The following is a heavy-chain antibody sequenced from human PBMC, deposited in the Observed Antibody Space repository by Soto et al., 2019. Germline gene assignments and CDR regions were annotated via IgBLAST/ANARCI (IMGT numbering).Heavy chain of an antibody. V-gene: IGHV4-30-4*01. Sequence: TLSLTCTVSGGSISSGDYYWSWIRQPPGKGLEWIGYIYYSGSTYYNPSLKSRVTISVDTSKNQFSLKLSSVTAADTAVYYCARDRNGDWFDPWGQGTLVTVSS. D-gene: IGHD2-8*01. CDR3: ARDRNGDWFDP. CDR1: GGSISSGDYY. CDR2: IYYSGST. J-gene: IGHJ5*02.